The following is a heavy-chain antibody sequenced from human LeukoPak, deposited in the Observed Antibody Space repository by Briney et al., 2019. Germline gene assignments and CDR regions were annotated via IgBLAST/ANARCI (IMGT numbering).Heavy chain of an antibody. D-gene: IGHD3-22*01. V-gene: IGHV4-39*01. Sequence: TSQTLSLTCTVSGGSISSSSYYWGWIRQPPGKGLEWIGYIYYSGSTHYNPSLQSRVTISVDTPKRQFSLKLSSVTAADTAVYYCARHNYYFDSSGPIDIWGQGTMVTVSS. CDR2: IYYSGST. CDR1: GGSISSSSYY. J-gene: IGHJ3*02. CDR3: ARHNYYFDSSGPIDI.